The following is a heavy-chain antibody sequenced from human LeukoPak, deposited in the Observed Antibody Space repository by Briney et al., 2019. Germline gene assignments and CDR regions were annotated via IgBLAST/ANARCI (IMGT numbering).Heavy chain of an antibody. V-gene: IGHV1-18*04. CDR3: ARDLGVVVAADYFDY. D-gene: IGHD2-15*01. J-gene: IGHJ4*02. Sequence: ASVKVSCKASGYTFTSYGISWVRQAPGQGLEWMGWISAYNGNTNYAQKLQGRVTMTTDTSTSTAYMELGSLRSDDTAVYYCARDLGVVVAADYFDYWGQGTLVTVSS. CDR1: GYTFTSYG. CDR2: ISAYNGNT.